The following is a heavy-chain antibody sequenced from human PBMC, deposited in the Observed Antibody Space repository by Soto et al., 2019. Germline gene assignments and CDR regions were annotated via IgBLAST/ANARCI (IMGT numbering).Heavy chain of an antibody. CDR1: GGTFISYA. D-gene: IGHD6-13*01. CDR2: IIPIFGTA. V-gene: IGHV1-69*12. Sequence: QVQLVQSGAEVKKPGSSVKVSCKASGGTFISYAISWVRQAPGQGLEWMGGIIPIFGTANYAQKFQGRVTITADESTSTAYMELSSLRSEDTAVYYCASDLAAAGKVWYFDLWGRGTLVTVSS. J-gene: IGHJ2*01. CDR3: ASDLAAAGKVWYFDL.